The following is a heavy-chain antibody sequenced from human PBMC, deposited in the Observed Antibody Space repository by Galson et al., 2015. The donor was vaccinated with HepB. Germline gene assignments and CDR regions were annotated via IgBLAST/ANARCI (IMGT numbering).Heavy chain of an antibody. Sequence: LRLSCAASGFTFSSYAMHWVRQAPGKGLEWVAVLWYDGSNRYYGDSVKGRFIISRDDSKNTAYLQISGLKTEDTAVYFCTRDYGDFLFHIWGKGTTVIVSS. CDR3: TRDYGDFLFHI. CDR1: GFTFSSYA. V-gene: IGHV3-33*01. J-gene: IGHJ6*04. D-gene: IGHD4-17*01. CDR2: LWYDGSNR.